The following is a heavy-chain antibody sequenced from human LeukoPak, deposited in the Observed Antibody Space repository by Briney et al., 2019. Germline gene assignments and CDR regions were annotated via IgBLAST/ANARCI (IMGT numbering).Heavy chain of an antibody. Sequence: SVKVSCKASGGTFSSYAISWVRQAPGQGLEWMGGIIPIFGTANYAQKFQGRVTITVDESTSTAYMELSSLRSEDTAVYYCARGNGDFWSGRERYYYYYYYMDVWGKGTTVTVSS. D-gene: IGHD3-3*01. CDR2: IIPIFGTA. CDR3: ARGNGDFWSGRERYYYYYYYMDV. CDR1: GGTFSSYA. V-gene: IGHV1-69*13. J-gene: IGHJ6*03.